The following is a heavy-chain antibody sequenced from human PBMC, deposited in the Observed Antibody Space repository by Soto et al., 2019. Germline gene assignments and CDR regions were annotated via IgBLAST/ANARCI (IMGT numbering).Heavy chain of an antibody. V-gene: IGHV3-13*01. CDR1: GFIFSSYD. J-gene: IGHJ6*02. Sequence: ESGGGLVQPGGSLRLSCAASGFIFSSYDMHWVRQATGKGLEWVSAIGTAGDTYYPGSVKGRFTISRENAKNSLYLQMNSLRAGDTAVYYCARGRYCSSTSCLTIYGMDVWGQGTTVTVSS. CDR2: IGTAGDT. D-gene: IGHD2-2*01. CDR3: ARGRYCSSTSCLTIYGMDV.